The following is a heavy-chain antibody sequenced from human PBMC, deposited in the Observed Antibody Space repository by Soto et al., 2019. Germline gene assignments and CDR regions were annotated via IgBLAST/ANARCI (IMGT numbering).Heavy chain of an antibody. D-gene: IGHD1-26*01. V-gene: IGHV1-69*13. J-gene: IGHJ6*02. Sequence: ASVKVSCKASGCTFSSYAISWVRQAPGQGLEWMGGIIPIFGTANYAQKFQGRVTITAEESTSTAYMELSRLRSEDTAVYYCARDYQWALPGEDVWGQGTRFTVSS. CDR1: GCTFSSYA. CDR2: IIPIFGTA. CDR3: ARDYQWALPGEDV.